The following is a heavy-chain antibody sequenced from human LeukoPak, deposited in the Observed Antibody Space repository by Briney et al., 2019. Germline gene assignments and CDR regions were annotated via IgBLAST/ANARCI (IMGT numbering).Heavy chain of an antibody. CDR3: ARETPDSSGWD. CDR1: GFTFSSYE. CDR2: ISSSGSTI. J-gene: IGHJ4*02. D-gene: IGHD6-19*01. Sequence: PGGSLRLSCAASGFTFSSYEMNWVRQAPGKGLEWVSYISSSGSTIYYADSVKGRFTISRDNAKNSLSLQMNSLRAEDTAVYHCARETPDSSGWDWGQGTLVTVSS. V-gene: IGHV3-48*03.